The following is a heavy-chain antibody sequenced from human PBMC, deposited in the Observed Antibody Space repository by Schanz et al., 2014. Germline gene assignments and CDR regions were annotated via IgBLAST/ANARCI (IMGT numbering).Heavy chain of an antibody. CDR3: AKCIGWYGRCAFDI. CDR2: INSDGTTT. J-gene: IGHJ3*02. D-gene: IGHD6-19*01. V-gene: IGHV3-74*02. CDR1: GFIFSAYT. Sequence: DVQLVESGGGLVQPGGSLRLSCAASGFIFSAYTMNWVRQAPGKGLVWVSHINSDGTTTTYADSVKGRFTISRDNSKNTLYLQMNSLIAEDTAVYYCAKCIGWYGRCAFDIWGQGTMVTVSS.